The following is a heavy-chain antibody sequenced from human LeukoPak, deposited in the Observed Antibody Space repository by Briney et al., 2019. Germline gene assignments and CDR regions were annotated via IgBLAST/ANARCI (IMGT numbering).Heavy chain of an antibody. J-gene: IGHJ3*02. CDR1: GASISSSY. D-gene: IGHD3-22*01. Sequence: PLETLSLTCAVSGASISSSYWSWIRGPAGKGLRWFGYLDYSGNTKYNPSLESRVTISVDASNNQFSLRLSSVTAADTAFYYCARGYYDSRCYSNTFDIWGQGTLVTVSS. CDR3: ARGYYDSRCYSNTFDI. V-gene: IGHV4-59*13. CDR2: LDYSGNT.